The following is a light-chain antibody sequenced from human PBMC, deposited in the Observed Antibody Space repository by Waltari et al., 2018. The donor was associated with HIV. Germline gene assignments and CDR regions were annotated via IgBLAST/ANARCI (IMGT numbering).Light chain of an antibody. CDR2: KNY. J-gene: IGLJ1*01. CDR3: VGWDSSLSAYV. Sequence: QSVLTQPPSASGTPGQTVTISCSGGSSNIGNDNVYWYQQLPGMTPKLLIYKNYVRPSGVPDRCAGSKSCTSASLAISGLRSEDEADYYCVGWDSSLSAYVFGAGTKVTVL. CDR1: SSNIGNDN. V-gene: IGLV1-47*01.